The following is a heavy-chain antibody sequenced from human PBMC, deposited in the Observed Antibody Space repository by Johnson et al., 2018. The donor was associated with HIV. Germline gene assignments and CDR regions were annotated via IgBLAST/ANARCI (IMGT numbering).Heavy chain of an antibody. CDR2: ISGSGGST. CDR3: ANSHSYYDSRGYLGYDAFDI. V-gene: IGHV3-23*04. CDR1: GFTFSSYA. J-gene: IGHJ3*02. Sequence: VQLVESGGGLVQPGGSLRLSCAASGFTFSSYAMSWVRQAPGKGLEWVSAISGSGGSTYYADSVKGRFTISRDNSKNTLYLQMNSLRAEDTAVYYCANSHSYYDSRGYLGYDAFDIWGQGTMVTVSS. D-gene: IGHD3-22*01.